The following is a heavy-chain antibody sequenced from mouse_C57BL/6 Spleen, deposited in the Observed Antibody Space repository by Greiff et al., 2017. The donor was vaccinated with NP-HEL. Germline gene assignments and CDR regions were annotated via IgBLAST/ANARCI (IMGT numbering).Heavy chain of an antibody. CDR2: IDPSDSYT. J-gene: IGHJ4*01. V-gene: IGHV1-59*01. Sequence: QVQLQQPGAELVRPGTSVKLSCKASGYTFTSYWMHWVKQRPGQGLEWIGVIDPSDSYTNYNQKFKGKATLTVDTSSSTAYMQLSSLTSEDSAVYYCAKREKDYYAMDYWGQGTSVTVSS. CDR1: GYTFTSYW. CDR3: AKREKDYYAMDY.